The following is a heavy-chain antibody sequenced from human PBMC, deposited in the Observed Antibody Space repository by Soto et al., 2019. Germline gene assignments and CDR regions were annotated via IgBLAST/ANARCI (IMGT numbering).Heavy chain of an antibody. D-gene: IGHD4-4*01. V-gene: IGHV3-21*01. J-gene: IGHJ5*02. Sequence: PGGSLRLSCAASGFSFSSYNMNWVRQAPGKGLEWVSYISGRSSYIFYADSVKGRFTISRDNAKNSLYLQMDSLRAEDTAVYYCAREYRLQGGCFDPWGQGTLVTVS. CDR1: GFSFSSYN. CDR3: AREYRLQGGCFDP. CDR2: ISGRSSYI.